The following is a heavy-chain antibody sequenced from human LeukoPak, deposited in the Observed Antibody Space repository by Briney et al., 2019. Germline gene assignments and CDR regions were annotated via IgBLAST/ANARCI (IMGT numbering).Heavy chain of an antibody. CDR2: INPSGDST. CDR1: GYSFTSYY. CDR3: ARFRTGRAFDI. V-gene: IGHV1-46*01. D-gene: IGHD3/OR15-3a*01. Sequence: GASVKVSCKASGYSFTSYYMYWVRQAPGQGLEWMGIINPSGDSTSYAQKFQGRVTMTRDTSTSTVYMELSSLRSEDTAVYYCARFRTGRAFDIWGQGTMVTVSS. J-gene: IGHJ3*02.